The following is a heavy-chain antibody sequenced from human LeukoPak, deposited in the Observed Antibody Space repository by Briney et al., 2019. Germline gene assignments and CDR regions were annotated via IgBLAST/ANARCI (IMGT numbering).Heavy chain of an antibody. CDR3: ARVRITMVRGEPLGWFDP. J-gene: IGHJ5*02. D-gene: IGHD3-10*01. Sequence: ASVKVSCKVSGYTLTELSMHWVRQAPGKGLEWMGGFDPEDGETIYAQKVQGRVTMTEATYTDTAYMELSSLRSEDTAVYYCARVRITMVRGEPLGWFDPWGQGTLVTVSS. V-gene: IGHV1-24*01. CDR2: FDPEDGET. CDR1: GYTLTELS.